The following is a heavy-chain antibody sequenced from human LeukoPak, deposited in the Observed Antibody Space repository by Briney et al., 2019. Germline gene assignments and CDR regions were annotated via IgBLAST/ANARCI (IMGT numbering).Heavy chain of an antibody. Sequence: GGSLRLSCEASGFTFSSYGMHWVRQAPGKGLEWVAVIWYDGSKKYYGDSVKGRFTISRDNSKNTLYLQMNSLRGEDTAIYYCARDLAARHFDYWGQGTLVTVSP. CDR3: ARDLAARHFDY. V-gene: IGHV3-33*01. CDR2: IWYDGSKK. J-gene: IGHJ4*02. CDR1: GFTFSSYG. D-gene: IGHD6-6*01.